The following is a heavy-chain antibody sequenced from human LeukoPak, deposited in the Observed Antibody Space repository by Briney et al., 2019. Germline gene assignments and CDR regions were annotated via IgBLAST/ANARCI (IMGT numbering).Heavy chain of an antibody. CDR2: INPSGGST. J-gene: IGHJ5*02. Sequence: ASVKVSCKASGYTFTSYYMHWVRQAPGQGLEWMGIINPSGGSTSYAQKFQGRVTMTRDTSTSTVYMELSSLRSEDTAVYYSASGFCSSTSCYTGWFDPWGQGTLVTVSS. CDR1: GYTFTSYY. V-gene: IGHV1-46*03. CDR3: ASGFCSSTSCYTGWFDP. D-gene: IGHD2-2*02.